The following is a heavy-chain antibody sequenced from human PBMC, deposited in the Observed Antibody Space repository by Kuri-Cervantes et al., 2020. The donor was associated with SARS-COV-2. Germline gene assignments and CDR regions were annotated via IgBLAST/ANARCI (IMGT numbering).Heavy chain of an antibody. CDR3: ARVLSWFPDY. V-gene: IGHV3-53*01. J-gene: IGHJ4*02. Sequence: GEALKISCAAAEFSISDNYMSWVRQAPGKGLEWVSTIDSGGNTNYADSVKGRFTVSRDNSKNTLHLRMNGLRAGDTAMYYCARVLSWFPDYWGQGTLVTVSS. CDR1: EFSISDNY. CDR2: IDSGGNT. D-gene: IGHD3-10*01.